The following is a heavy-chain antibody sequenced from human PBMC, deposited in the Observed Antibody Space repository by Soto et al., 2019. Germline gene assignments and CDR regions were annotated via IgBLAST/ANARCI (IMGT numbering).Heavy chain of an antibody. D-gene: IGHD1-26*01. V-gene: IGHV3-48*02. J-gene: IGHJ4*02. Sequence: PGGSLRLSCVASGITFGSRAMSWVRQAPGKGLEWLSYISSNSVTIYYADSVRGRFTIFRDNAKNSLYLQMNSLRDEDTAVYYCAREDILGTRSFDYWGQGALVTVSS. CDR3: AREDILGTRSFDY. CDR1: GITFGSRA. CDR2: ISSNSVTI.